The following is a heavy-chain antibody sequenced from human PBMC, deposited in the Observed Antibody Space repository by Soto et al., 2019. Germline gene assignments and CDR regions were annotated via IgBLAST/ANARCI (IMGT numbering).Heavy chain of an antibody. CDR1: GYTFTSYG. Sequence: ASVKVSCKASGYTFTSYGISWVRQAPGQGLEWMGWISAYNGNTNYAQKLQGRVTMTTDTSTSTAYMELRSLRSDDTAVYYCARDSAMVRGVIIRGSYYYYMEVWGKGTSVTVSS. J-gene: IGHJ6*03. D-gene: IGHD3-10*01. CDR3: ARDSAMVRGVIIRGSYYYYMEV. V-gene: IGHV1-18*01. CDR2: ISAYNGNT.